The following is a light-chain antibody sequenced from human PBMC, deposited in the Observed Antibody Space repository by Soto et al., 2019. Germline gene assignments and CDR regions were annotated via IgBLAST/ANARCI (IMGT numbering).Light chain of an antibody. V-gene: IGKV3-20*01. Sequence: EIVLTQSPGTLSLSPGERATLSCRASQTVTRNYLAWHQQKPGQTPRLLVYGASSRATGIPDRFSGSGSGTDFSLTIRRLEPEDFAVYYCQQYGSSPLTFGGGTKVDIK. CDR2: GAS. CDR3: QQYGSSPLT. CDR1: QTVTRNY. J-gene: IGKJ4*01.